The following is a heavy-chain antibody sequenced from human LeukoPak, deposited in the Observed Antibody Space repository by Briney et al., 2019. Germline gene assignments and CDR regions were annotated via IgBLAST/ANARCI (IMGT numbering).Heavy chain of an antibody. CDR3: ASDPGPKETF. CDR1: GFIFSNYW. CDR2: INSVVSTT. Sequence: AGGSLTPSRAASGFIFSNYWMHSVRHEPGKWLVWVSRINSVVSTTTYAKAVKARFTNSRDNAKNTLYLQMSSLRAEDSDGYCGASDPGPKETFWGQGPVVTVSS. V-gene: IGHV3-74*03. D-gene: IGHD2/OR15-2a*01. J-gene: IGHJ4*02.